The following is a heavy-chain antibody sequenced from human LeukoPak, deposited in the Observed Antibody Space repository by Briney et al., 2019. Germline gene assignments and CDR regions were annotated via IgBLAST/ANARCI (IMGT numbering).Heavy chain of an antibody. Sequence: SETLSLTCSVSGGSISSSSDYWGWIRQPPGKGLEWIGSMYYSGSTYYNPSLKSRVTISVDTSKNQFSLKLSSVTAADTAVYYCARGYCSGGSCYSYYYYNYMDVWGKGTTVTVSS. D-gene: IGHD2-15*01. CDR2: MYYSGST. CDR3: ARGYCSGGSCYSYYYYNYMDV. J-gene: IGHJ6*03. CDR1: GGSISSSSDY. V-gene: IGHV4-39*07.